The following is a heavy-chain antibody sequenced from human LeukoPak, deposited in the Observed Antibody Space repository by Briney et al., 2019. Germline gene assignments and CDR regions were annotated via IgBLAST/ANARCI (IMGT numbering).Heavy chain of an antibody. CDR3: ARLLYCSSTSCRAVLDY. D-gene: IGHD2-2*01. Sequence: SSETLSLTCAVYGGSFSGYYWSWIRQPPGKGLEWIGEINHSGSTNYNPSLKSRVTISVDTSKNQFSLKLSSVTAADTAVYYCARLLYCSSTSCRAVLDYWGQGTLVTVSS. CDR1: GGSFSGYY. CDR2: INHSGST. J-gene: IGHJ4*02. V-gene: IGHV4-34*01.